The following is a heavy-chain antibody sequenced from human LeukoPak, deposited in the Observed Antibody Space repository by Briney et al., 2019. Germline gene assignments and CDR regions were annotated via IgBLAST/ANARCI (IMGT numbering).Heavy chain of an antibody. CDR1: GFTFNSYA. V-gene: IGHV3-23*01. Sequence: GGSLRLSCTASGFTFNSYAMSWVRQAPGKGLEWVSDISGSGGSTYYADSVKGRFTISRDNSKNTLYPQMNSLRAEDTAIYYCAKDHCSSTSCRFDYWGQGTLVTVSS. J-gene: IGHJ4*02. CDR2: ISGSGGST. CDR3: AKDHCSSTSCRFDY. D-gene: IGHD2-2*01.